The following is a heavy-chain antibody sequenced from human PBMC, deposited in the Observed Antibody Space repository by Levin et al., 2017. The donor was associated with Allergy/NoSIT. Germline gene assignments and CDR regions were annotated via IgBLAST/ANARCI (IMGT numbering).Heavy chain of an antibody. CDR3: ARGRGPGRYYYGSGSTPSYYYYYMDV. D-gene: IGHD3-10*01. CDR1: GGSFSGYY. CDR2: INHSGST. Sequence: SETLSLTCAVYGGSFSGYYWSWIRQPPGKGLEWIGEINHSGSTNYNPSLKSRVTISVDTSKNQFSLKLSSVTAADTAVYYCARGRGPGRYYYGSGSTPSYYYYYMDVWGKGTTVTVSS. J-gene: IGHJ6*03. V-gene: IGHV4-34*01.